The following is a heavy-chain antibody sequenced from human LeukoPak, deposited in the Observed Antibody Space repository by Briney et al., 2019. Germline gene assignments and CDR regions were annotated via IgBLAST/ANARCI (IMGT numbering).Heavy chain of an antibody. CDR3: ARQIDYGFDY. V-gene: IGHV3-23*01. CDR2: ISGSGSSS. J-gene: IGHJ4*02. D-gene: IGHD4-17*01. CDR1: GSTFSNYA. Sequence: GGSLRLSCAASGSTFSNYAMTWVRQAPGMGLEWVSSISGSGSSSYYADSVKGRFTISRDNPKNTLYLQMTSLRAEDTAMYYCARQIDYGFDYWGQGTLVTVSS.